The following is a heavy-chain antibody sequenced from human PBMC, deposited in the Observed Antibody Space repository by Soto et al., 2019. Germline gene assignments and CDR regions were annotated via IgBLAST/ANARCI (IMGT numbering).Heavy chain of an antibody. CDR3: AKLGSSSGDY. J-gene: IGHJ4*02. V-gene: IGHV3-23*01. CDR1: GFTFSSSA. CDR2: ISGSGGST. Sequence: GGSLRLSCTASGFTFSSSAMSWVRQAPGKGPEWVSLISGSGGSTYYADSVKGRFTISRDNSKNTVYLQMNSLRAEDTAVYYCAKLGSSSGDYWGQGALVTVSS. D-gene: IGHD6-6*01.